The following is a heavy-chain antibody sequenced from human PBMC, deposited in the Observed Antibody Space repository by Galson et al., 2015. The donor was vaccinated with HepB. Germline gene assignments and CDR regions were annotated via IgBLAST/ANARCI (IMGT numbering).Heavy chain of an antibody. J-gene: IGHJ5*02. CDR2: IYYSGST. V-gene: IGHV4-59*08. CDR1: GGSISSYY. D-gene: IGHD3-10*01. CDR3: ARHYDPSGWFDP. Sequence: ETLSLTCTVSGGSISSYYWSWIRQPPGKGLEWIGYIYYSGSTNYNPSLKSRVTISVDMSKNQFSLKLSSVTAADTAVYYCARHYDPSGWFDPWGQGTLVTVSS.